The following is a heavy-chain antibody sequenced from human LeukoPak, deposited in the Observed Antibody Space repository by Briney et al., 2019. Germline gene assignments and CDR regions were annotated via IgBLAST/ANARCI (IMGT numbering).Heavy chain of an antibody. CDR1: GFTFSSYG. CDR3: ARDQHIFHAFDI. D-gene: IGHD2-21*01. J-gene: IGHJ3*02. V-gene: IGHV3-30*03. Sequence: GGSLRLSCAASGFTFSSYGMHWVRQAPGKGLEWVAVISYDGSNKYYADSVKGRFTISRDNSKNTLYLQMNSLRAEDTAVYYCARDQHIFHAFDIWGQGTMVTVSS. CDR2: ISYDGSNK.